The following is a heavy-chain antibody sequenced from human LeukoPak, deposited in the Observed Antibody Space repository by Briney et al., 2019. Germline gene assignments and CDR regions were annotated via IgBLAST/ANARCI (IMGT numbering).Heavy chain of an antibody. J-gene: IGHJ4*02. CDR1: GFTFDDYG. CDR2: INWNGGST. V-gene: IGHV3-20*04. Sequence: GGSLRLSCAASGFTFDDYGMSWVRQAPGKGLEWVSGINWNGGSTGYADSVKGRFTISRDNAKNSLYLQMNSLRAEDTALYYCARDSGSYCSSTSCYAGYGYWGQGTLVTVSS. D-gene: IGHD2-2*01. CDR3: ARDSGSYCSSTSCYAGYGY.